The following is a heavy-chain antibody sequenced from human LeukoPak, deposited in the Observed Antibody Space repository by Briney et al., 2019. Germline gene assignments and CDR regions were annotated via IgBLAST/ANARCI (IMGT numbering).Heavy chain of an antibody. J-gene: IGHJ4*02. CDR1: GFTFSSYA. D-gene: IGHD6-19*01. CDR2: ISYDGSNK. Sequence: PGGSLRLSCAASGFTFSSYAMHWVRQAPGKGLEWVAVISYDGSNKYYADSVKGRFTISRDNSKSTLLLQMNSLRAEDTAVYYCAKVRWDNSGWYYLDSWGQGTLVTVSS. CDR3: AKVRWDNSGWYYLDS. V-gene: IGHV3-30*04.